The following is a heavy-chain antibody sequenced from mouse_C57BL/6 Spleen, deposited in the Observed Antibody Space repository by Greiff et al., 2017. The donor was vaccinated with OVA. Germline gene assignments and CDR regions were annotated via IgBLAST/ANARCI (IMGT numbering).Heavy chain of an antibody. J-gene: IGHJ2*01. CDR1: GYTFPDYE. V-gene: IGHV1-15*01. D-gene: IGHD3-2*02. CDR3: TRLDSSGYDY. Sequence: QVQLKQSGAELVRPGASVTLSCKASGYTFPDYEMPWVKRTPLHGLEWIGAIDPEPGGPAYNQKFKGKAILTADKSSSTAYMELRSLTSEDSAVYYCTRLDSSGYDYWGQGTTLTVSS. CDR2: IDPEPGGP.